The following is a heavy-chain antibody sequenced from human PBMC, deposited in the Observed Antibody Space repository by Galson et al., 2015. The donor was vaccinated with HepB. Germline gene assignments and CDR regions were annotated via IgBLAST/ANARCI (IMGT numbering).Heavy chain of an antibody. CDR3: ASGGVGYDSSGYYRYYYYYGMDV. CDR1: GDSVSSHSAA. D-gene: IGHD3-22*01. CDR2: TYYRSKWYN. Sequence: CAISGDSVSSHSAAWNWIRHSPSRGLEWLGRTYYRSKWYNDYAVSVKSRITINPDTSKNQFSLQLNSVTPADTAVYYCASGGVGYDSSGYYRYYYYYGMDVWGQGTKVTVSS. J-gene: IGHJ6*02. V-gene: IGHV6-1*01.